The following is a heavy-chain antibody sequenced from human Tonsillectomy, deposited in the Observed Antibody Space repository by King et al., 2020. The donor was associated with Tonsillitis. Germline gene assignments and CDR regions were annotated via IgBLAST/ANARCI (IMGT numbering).Heavy chain of an antibody. CDR3: ARDEAAAGIFDY. CDR1: GFTVSFNY. V-gene: IGHV3-53*01. D-gene: IGHD6-13*01. Sequence: VQLVESGGGLIQPGGSLRLSCAASGFTVSFNYMSWVRQAPGKGLEWVSVIYSGGSTYYADPVKGRFTISRDNSKNTLYLQMTSLRAEDTAVYYCARDEAAAGIFDYWGQGTLVTVSS. CDR2: IYSGGST. J-gene: IGHJ4*02.